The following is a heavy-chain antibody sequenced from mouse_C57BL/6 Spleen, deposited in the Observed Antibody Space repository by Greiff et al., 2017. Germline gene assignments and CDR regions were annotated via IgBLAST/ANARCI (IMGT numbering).Heavy chain of an antibody. V-gene: IGHV1-18*01. CDR1: GYTFTDYN. CDR2: INPNNGGT. Sequence: VQLQQSGPELVKPGASVKIPCKASGYTFTDYNMDWVKQSHGKSLEWIGDINPNNGGTIYNQKFKGKATLTVDKSSSTAYMELRSLTSEYTAVYYCAREGTGPYYYAMDYWGQGTSVTVSS. J-gene: IGHJ4*01. D-gene: IGHD4-1*01. CDR3: AREGTGPYYYAMDY.